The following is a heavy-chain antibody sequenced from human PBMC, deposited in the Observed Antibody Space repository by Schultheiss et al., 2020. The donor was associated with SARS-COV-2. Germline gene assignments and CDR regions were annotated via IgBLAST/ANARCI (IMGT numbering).Heavy chain of an antibody. CDR1: GFTFSSYS. Sequence: GGSLRLSCAASGFTFSSYSMNWVRQAPGKGLEWVSSISSSSSYIYYADSVKGRFTISRDNAKNSLYLQMNSLRAEDTAVYYCARGSGCSSTSCYDYYYYYMDVWGKGTTVTVSS. CDR3: ARGSGCSSTSCYDYYYYYMDV. D-gene: IGHD2-2*01. V-gene: IGHV3-21*01. J-gene: IGHJ6*03. CDR2: ISSSSSYI.